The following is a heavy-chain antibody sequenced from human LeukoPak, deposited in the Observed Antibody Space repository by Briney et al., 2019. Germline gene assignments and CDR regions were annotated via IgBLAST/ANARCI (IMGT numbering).Heavy chain of an antibody. D-gene: IGHD3-3*01. Sequence: GGSLRLSCAASGFTFNNYWMHWVRQAPGKGLVWVSRINSDGSSTGYADSVRGRFTISRDTAKNTLYLQMNSVRVEDTAMYYCAREECSVRRGARLDHWGQGTLVIVSS. CDR1: GFTFNNYW. V-gene: IGHV3-74*01. J-gene: IGHJ4*02. CDR3: AREECSVRRGARLDH. CDR2: INSDGSST.